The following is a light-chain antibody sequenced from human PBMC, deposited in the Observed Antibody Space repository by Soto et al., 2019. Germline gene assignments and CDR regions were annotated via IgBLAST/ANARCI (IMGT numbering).Light chain of an antibody. CDR2: DAS. V-gene: IGKV1-39*01. CDR1: QSVNKW. Sequence: IEVTQSPSTLSASVGDRVTITCRASQSVNKWLAWFQQKPGKVPKLLTFDASTLQSGVPSRFSGSGSGTDFTLTISSLQPEDYATYYCQQSYSTPWTFGQGTKVDI. J-gene: IGKJ1*01. CDR3: QQSYSTPWT.